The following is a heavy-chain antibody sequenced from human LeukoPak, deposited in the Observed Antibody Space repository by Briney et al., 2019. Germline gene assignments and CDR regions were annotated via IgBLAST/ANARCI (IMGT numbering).Heavy chain of an antibody. J-gene: IGHJ5*02. CDR2: IYYSGST. CDR3: ASGTYYRGFDA. D-gene: IGHD1-26*01. Sequence: SETLSLTCTVSGGSISSSSYYWGWIRQPPGKGLEWIVSIYYSGSTYYNPSLKSRVTISVDTSKNQFSLKLSSVTPEDTAVYYCASGTYYRGFDAWGQGTLVTVSS. CDR1: GGSISSSSYY. V-gene: IGHV4-39*07.